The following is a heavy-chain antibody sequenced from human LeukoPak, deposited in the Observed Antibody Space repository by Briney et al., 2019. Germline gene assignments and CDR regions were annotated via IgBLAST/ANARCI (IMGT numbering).Heavy chain of an antibody. CDR1: GFTFSSYD. CDR2: IRPSGDNT. V-gene: IGHV3-23*01. J-gene: IGHJ5*02. CDR3: ARVAGWHWFDP. D-gene: IGHD6-19*01. Sequence: GGSLRLSCAASGFTFSSYDMTWVRQAPGRGLEWVSSIRPSGDNTYYGDSVKGRFTISRDNFKNTVYLQMNNMRVDDTAIYYCARVAGWHWFDPWGQGTLVTVSS.